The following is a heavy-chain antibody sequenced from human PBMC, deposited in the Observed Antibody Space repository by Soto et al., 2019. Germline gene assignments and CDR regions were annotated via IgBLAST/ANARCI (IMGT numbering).Heavy chain of an antibody. CDR3: AIGEDCDYVFDH. Sequence: QMQLVQSGAEVKKTGSSVKVSCKASGYTFTYRYFHWGRQAPGQALEGMGGVTPVNGNAMYAQKFQDRVTITRDRSMSTAYMELSGLTSEDTAMYYCAIGEDCDYVFDHWGQGTLVTVSS. CDR1: GYTFTYRY. D-gene: IGHD4-17*01. CDR2: VTPVNGNA. J-gene: IGHJ4*02. V-gene: IGHV1-45*02.